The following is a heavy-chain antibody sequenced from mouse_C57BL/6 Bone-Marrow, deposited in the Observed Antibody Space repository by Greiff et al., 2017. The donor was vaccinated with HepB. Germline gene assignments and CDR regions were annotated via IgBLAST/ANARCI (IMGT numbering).Heavy chain of an antibody. CDR3: ARGGNYRRFAY. Sequence: QVQLQQSGPGLVQPSQSLSITCTVSGFSFTSYGVHWVRQSPGKGLEWLGVIWSGGSTDYNAAFISRLSISKDNSKSQVFFKMNSLQADDTAIYYCARGGNYRRFAYWGQGTLVTVSA. CDR2: IWSGGST. CDR1: GFSFTSYG. V-gene: IGHV2-2*01. J-gene: IGHJ3*01. D-gene: IGHD2-1*01.